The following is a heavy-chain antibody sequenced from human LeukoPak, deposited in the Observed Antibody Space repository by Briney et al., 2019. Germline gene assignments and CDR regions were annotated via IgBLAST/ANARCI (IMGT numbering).Heavy chain of an antibody. D-gene: IGHD5-18*01. Sequence: GGSLRLSCAASGFTFSSYSMNWARQAPGKGLEWVSSISSSSSYIYYADSVKGRFTISRDNAKNSLYLQMNSLRAEDTAVYYCASKRRYSYGRLDYWGQGTLVTVSS. CDR2: ISSSSSYI. CDR1: GFTFSSYS. J-gene: IGHJ4*02. V-gene: IGHV3-21*01. CDR3: ASKRRYSYGRLDY.